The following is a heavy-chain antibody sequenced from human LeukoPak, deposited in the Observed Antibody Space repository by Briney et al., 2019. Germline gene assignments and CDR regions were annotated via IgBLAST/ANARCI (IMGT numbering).Heavy chain of an antibody. CDR1: GGSISHYY. D-gene: IGHD6-19*01. CDR2: IYYSGNS. J-gene: IGHJ4*02. V-gene: IGHV4-59*01. Sequence: PSETLSLTCTVSGGSISHYYWSWIRQPPGKGLEWIAYIYYSGNSYYNPSLKSRVTTSVDASKNQFSLELSSVTAADTAVYYCARRGSSGWFYYWGQGTLVTVSS. CDR3: ARRGSSGWFYY.